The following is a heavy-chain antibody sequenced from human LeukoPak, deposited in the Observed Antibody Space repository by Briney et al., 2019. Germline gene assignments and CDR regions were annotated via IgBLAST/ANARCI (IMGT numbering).Heavy chain of an antibody. Sequence: ASVKVSCKASGYTFTSYGISWLRQAPGQGLEWMGWISAYNGNTNYAQELQGRVTMTTDTSTSTAYMELRSLRSDDTAVYYCARANKVDYDFWSGYSNGDYLDYWGEGTLVTVSS. V-gene: IGHV1-18*01. CDR1: GYTFTSYG. CDR3: ARANKVDYDFWSGYSNGDYLDY. J-gene: IGHJ4*02. D-gene: IGHD3-3*01. CDR2: ISAYNGNT.